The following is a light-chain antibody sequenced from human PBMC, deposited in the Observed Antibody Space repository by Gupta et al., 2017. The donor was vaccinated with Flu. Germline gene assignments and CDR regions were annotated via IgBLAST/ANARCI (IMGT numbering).Light chain of an antibody. CDR2: LGS. J-gene: IGKJ3*01. CDR3: RQALQIPST. V-gene: IGKV2-28*01. CDR1: QCGRHRGGYNF. Sequence: VTPGEPASISCSASQCGRHRGGYNFLDWYVQKPGQSPQILIYLGSRRASGVPDRFSGSGSGTDFTLKISRVEAEDVGVYYCRQALQIPSTFGHGTIVDIK.